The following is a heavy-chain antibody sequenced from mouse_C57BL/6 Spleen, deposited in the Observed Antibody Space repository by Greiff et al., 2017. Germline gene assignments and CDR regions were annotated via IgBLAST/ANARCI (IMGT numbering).Heavy chain of an antibody. J-gene: IGHJ4*01. CDR1: GFTFSSYA. D-gene: IGHD3-2*02. Sequence: EVKVVESGEGLVKPGGSLKLSCAASGFTFSSYAMSWVRQTPEKRLEWVAYISSGGDYIYYADTVKGRFTISRDNARNTLYLQMSSLKSEDTAMYYCTRVASGPLYYAMDYWGQGTSVTVSS. CDR3: TRVASGPLYYAMDY. CDR2: ISSGGDYI. V-gene: IGHV5-9-1*02.